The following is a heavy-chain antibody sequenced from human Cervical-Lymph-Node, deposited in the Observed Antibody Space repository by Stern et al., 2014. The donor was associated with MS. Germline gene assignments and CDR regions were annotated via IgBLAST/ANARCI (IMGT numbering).Heavy chain of an antibody. J-gene: IGHJ4*02. CDR3: ARHTGLIADQ. D-gene: IGHD3-22*01. Sequence: ESGPTLVKPTQTLTLTCTFSGFSLASAVGVGWIRQPPGKALEWLALIYGDDDERYSPSLKNRLSLPQDTSKNEVVLIMTNMDPLDTATYYCARHTGLIADQWGQGTLVTVSS. V-gene: IGHV2-5*02. CDR1: GFSLASAVG. CDR2: IYGDDDE.